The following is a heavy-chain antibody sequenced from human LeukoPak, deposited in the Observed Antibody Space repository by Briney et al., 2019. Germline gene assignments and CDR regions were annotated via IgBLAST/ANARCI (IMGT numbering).Heavy chain of an antibody. CDR1: GFTFSNYW. CDR3: VRDLQRHYLGAAVAGRRRWFDP. V-gene: IGHV3-74*01. J-gene: IGHJ5*02. CDR2: INSDGSST. D-gene: IGHD6-13*01. Sequence: PWGSLRLSCAASGFTFSNYWMHWVRQAPGKGLVWVSRINSDGSSTNYADSVKGRFTISRDNAKNTLYLQMNSLRAEDTAIYYCVRDLQRHYLGAAVAGRRRWFDPWGQGTLVTVSS.